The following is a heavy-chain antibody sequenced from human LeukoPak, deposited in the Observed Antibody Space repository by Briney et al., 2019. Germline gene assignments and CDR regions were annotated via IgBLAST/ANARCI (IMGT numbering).Heavy chain of an antibody. J-gene: IGHJ6*02. V-gene: IGHV3-7*01. D-gene: IGHD2-15*01. Sequence: GGSLRLSCAASGFTFSSNWMSWVRQAPGKGLEWVANIKQDGGEYYSVYAEKRRFTISRDNAKDSLYLQMNSLRAEDKAVYYCAREYCSGGSCYFSMDVWGQGTTVTVSS. CDR1: GFTFSSNW. CDR2: IKQDGGEY. CDR3: AREYCSGGSCYFSMDV.